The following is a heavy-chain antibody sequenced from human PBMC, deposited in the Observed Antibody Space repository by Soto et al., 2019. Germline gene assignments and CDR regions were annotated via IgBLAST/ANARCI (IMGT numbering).Heavy chain of an antibody. V-gene: IGHV4-34*01. J-gene: IGHJ5*02. CDR1: GGSFSGYY. CDR2: INHSGST. Sequence: SETLSLTCAVYGGSFSGYYWSWIRQPPGKGLEWIGEINHSGSTNYNPSLKSRVTISVDTSKNQFSLKLSSVTAADTAVYYCARGSSALNPWGQGTLVTVSS. D-gene: IGHD2-15*01. CDR3: ARGSSALNP.